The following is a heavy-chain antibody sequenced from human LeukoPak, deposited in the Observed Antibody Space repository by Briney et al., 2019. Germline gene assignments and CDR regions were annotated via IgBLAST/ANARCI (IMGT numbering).Heavy chain of an antibody. D-gene: IGHD3-9*01. CDR3: ARGAMYYDILTGYRGTIDY. J-gene: IGHJ4*02. CDR1: GGSFSGYY. CDR2: INHSGST. V-gene: IGHV4-34*01. Sequence: PSETLSLTCAVYGGSFSGYYWSWIRQPPGKGLEWIGEINHSGSTNYNPSLKSRVTISVDTSKNQFSPKLSSVTAADTAVYYCARGAMYYDILTGYRGTIDYWGQGTLVTVSS.